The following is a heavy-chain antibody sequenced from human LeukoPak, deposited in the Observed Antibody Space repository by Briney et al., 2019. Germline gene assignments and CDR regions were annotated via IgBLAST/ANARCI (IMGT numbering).Heavy chain of an antibody. CDR2: IPGGGGST. Sequence: GGSLRLSCAASRFTFSDYGMSWVRQAPGKGLEWVSAIPGGGGSTYYADSVKGRFSISRDNSKNTLYLQMNSLRSDDTAVYYCARDWIGNSHRFAYWGQGTLVTVSS. J-gene: IGHJ4*02. V-gene: IGHV3-23*01. CDR3: ARDWIGNSHRFAY. CDR1: RFTFSDYG. D-gene: IGHD3-3*01.